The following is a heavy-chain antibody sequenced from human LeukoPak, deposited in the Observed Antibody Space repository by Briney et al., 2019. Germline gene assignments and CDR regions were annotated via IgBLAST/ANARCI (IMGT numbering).Heavy chain of an antibody. CDR1: GFTFTTYS. Sequence: TGGSLRLSCAASGFTFTTYSMNWVRQAPGEGLEWVSGISDGGTRTYYADSVKGRFTISRDNSKNTLDLQMNSLRAEDTAVYYCAKGRPWCSSTSCYARFDYWGQGTLVTVSS. V-gene: IGHV3-23*01. CDR3: AKGRPWCSSTSCYARFDY. CDR2: ISDGGTRT. D-gene: IGHD2-2*01. J-gene: IGHJ4*02.